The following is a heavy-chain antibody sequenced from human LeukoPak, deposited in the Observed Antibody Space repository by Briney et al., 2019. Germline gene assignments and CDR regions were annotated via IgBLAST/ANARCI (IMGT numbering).Heavy chain of an antibody. J-gene: IGHJ5*02. CDR1: GGSISSYY. CDR3: ARDRLMVYAGPWFDP. D-gene: IGHD2-8*01. CDR2: IYTSGST. V-gene: IGHV4-4*07. Sequence: SETLSPTCTVSGGSISSYYWSWIRQPAGKGLEWLGRIYTSGSTNYNPSLKSRVTMSVDTSKNQFSLKLSSVTAADTAVYYCARDRLMVYAGPWFDPWGQGTLVTVSS.